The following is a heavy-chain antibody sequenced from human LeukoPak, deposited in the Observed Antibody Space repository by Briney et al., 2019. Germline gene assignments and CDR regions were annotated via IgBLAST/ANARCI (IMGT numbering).Heavy chain of an antibody. J-gene: IGHJ4*02. CDR2: IKQDGGEI. V-gene: IGHV3-7*01. CDR1: GFTVSSNY. Sequence: GGSLRLSCAASGFTVSSNYMSWVRQAPGKGLEWVANIKQDGGEIYYVDSVKGRFSISRDNAKNSLYLQMNSLRAEDTAVYYCARDKIVGATIFDYWGQGTLVTVSS. D-gene: IGHD1-26*01. CDR3: ARDKIVGATIFDY.